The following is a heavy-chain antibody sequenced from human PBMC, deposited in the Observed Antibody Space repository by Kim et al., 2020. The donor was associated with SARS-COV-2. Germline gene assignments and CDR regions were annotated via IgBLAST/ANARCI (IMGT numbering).Heavy chain of an antibody. CDR3: ARAPCRSTNCYGANDY. Sequence: ASVKVSCKASGYTFSDYDIRWVRQAPGQGLEWMGLISPQSGSTKYAQKFQGRVTMTRDTSISTVYMELSRLKSDDTAVYYCARAPCRSTNCYGANDYWGQGTMVTVSS. J-gene: IGHJ4*02. V-gene: IGHV1-2*02. CDR2: ISPQSGST. D-gene: IGHD2-2*01. CDR1: GYTFSDYD.